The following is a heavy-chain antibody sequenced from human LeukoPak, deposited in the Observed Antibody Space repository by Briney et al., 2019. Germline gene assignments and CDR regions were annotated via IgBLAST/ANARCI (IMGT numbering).Heavy chain of an antibody. CDR2: ISYDGSNK. CDR3: AKPRGTTVTTDFDY. CDR1: GFTFSNYG. Sequence: PGRSLRLSCAASGFTFSNYGMHWVRQAPGKGLEWVAVISYDGSNKYYADSVKGRFTISRDNSKNTLYLQMISLRAEDTAVYYCAKPRGTTVTTDFDYWGRGTLVTVSS. D-gene: IGHD4-17*01. J-gene: IGHJ4*02. V-gene: IGHV3-30*18.